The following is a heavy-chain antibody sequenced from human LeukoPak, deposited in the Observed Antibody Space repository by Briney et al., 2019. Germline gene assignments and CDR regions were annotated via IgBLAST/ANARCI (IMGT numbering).Heavy chain of an antibody. Sequence: PSEILSLTCTVSGGSISSSSYYWGWIRQPPGKGLEWIGSIYYSGSTYYNPSLKSRVTISVDTSKNQFSLKLSSVTAADTAAYYCARDAHCTGVSCYSPYNWFDPWGQGTLVTVSS. V-gene: IGHV4-39*07. D-gene: IGHD2-15*01. CDR3: ARDAHCTGVSCYSPYNWFDP. CDR1: GGSISSSSYY. J-gene: IGHJ5*02. CDR2: IYYSGST.